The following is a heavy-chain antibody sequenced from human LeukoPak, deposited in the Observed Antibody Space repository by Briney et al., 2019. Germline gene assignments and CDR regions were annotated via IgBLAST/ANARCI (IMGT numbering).Heavy chain of an antibody. CDR2: INSDNGVT. J-gene: IGHJ3*02. V-gene: IGHV1-2*02. CDR1: GYTFIGYY. CDR3: ARDGSRTAFDI. Sequence: GASVKVSCKASGYTFIGYYIHWVRQAPGQGLEWMGWINSDNGVTSNAQTFQGRVTMTRDTSMSTAYMDLSRLRFDDTAVYYCARDGSRTAFDIWGQGTMVTVSS. D-gene: IGHD3-10*01.